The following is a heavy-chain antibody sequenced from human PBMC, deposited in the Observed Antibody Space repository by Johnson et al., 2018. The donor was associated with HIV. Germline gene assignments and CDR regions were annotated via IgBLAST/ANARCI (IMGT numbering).Heavy chain of an antibody. Sequence: VQLVESGGGLVQPGGSLRLSCAASGFTVSSNYMSWVRQAPGKGLEWVSVIYSGGSTYYADSVKGRFTISRDNSKNTLYLQLNRLRAEDTAVYYCARDKGIAAAATDDAFDIWGQGTMVTGSS. D-gene: IGHD6-13*01. J-gene: IGHJ3*02. CDR3: ARDKGIAAAATDDAFDI. CDR1: GFTVSSNY. CDR2: IYSGGST. V-gene: IGHV3-66*01.